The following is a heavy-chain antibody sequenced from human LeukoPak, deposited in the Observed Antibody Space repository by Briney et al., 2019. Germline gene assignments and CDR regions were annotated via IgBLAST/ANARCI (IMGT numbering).Heavy chain of an antibody. V-gene: IGHV6-1*01. CDR3: ARVRYSDSSVLTRKRSYYFDY. Sequence: SQTLSLTCAISGDSVSSNSAAWNWIRQSPSRGLEWLGRTYYRSKWYNDYAVSVKSRITINPDTSKNQFSLQLNSVTAADTAVYHCARVRYSDSSVLTRKRSYYFDYWGQGTLVTVSS. CDR1: GDSVSSNSAA. D-gene: IGHD3-22*01. J-gene: IGHJ4*02. CDR2: TYYRSKWYN.